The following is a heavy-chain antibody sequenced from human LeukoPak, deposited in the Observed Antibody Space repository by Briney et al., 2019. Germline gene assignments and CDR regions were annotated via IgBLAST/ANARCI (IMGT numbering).Heavy chain of an antibody. J-gene: IGHJ4*02. V-gene: IGHV3-23*01. Sequence: GGSLRLSCAASGFTISSNYLSWVRQAPGKGLEWVSAISGSGGSTYYADSVKGRFTISRDNSKNTLYLQMNSLRAEDTAVYYCAKGPSLWFGELFDYWGQGTLVTVSS. CDR1: GFTISSNY. CDR3: AKGPSLWFGELFDY. D-gene: IGHD3-10*01. CDR2: ISGSGGST.